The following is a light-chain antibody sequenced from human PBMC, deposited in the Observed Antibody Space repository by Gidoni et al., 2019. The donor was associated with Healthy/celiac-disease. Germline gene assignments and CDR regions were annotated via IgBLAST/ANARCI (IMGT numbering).Light chain of an antibody. CDR3: QQRSNWPLT. CDR1: QSVRSS. J-gene: IGKJ4*01. V-gene: IGKV3-11*01. CDR2: DAS. Sequence: ELVLTQSPVTLSLCPGERATLSCRASQSVRSSLAWYQQKPGQAPRLLIYDASNRATGIPARFSGSGSGTDFTLTISSLGPEEFAVYYWQQRSNWPLTFGGGTKVEIK.